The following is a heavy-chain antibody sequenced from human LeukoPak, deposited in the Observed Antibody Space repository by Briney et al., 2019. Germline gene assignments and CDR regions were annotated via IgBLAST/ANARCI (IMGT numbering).Heavy chain of an antibody. CDR2: IIPIFGTA. Sequence: ASVKVSCKASGGTFSSYAISWVRQAPGQGLEWMGGIIPIFGTANYAQKFQGRVTMTRDTSISTAYMELSRLRSDDTAVYYCARVSSSSPGAVDYRGQGTLVTVSS. V-gene: IGHV1-69*05. CDR1: GGTFSSYA. CDR3: ARVSSSSPGAVDY. D-gene: IGHD6-6*01. J-gene: IGHJ4*02.